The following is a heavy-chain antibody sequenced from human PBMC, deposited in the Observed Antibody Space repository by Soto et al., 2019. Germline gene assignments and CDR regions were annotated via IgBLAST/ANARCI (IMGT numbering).Heavy chain of an antibody. CDR2: ISAYNGNI. Sequence: ASVKVSCKASGYTFTSYGISWVRQAPGQGLEWMGWISAYNGNINYAQKLQGRVTMTTDTSTSTAYMELRSLRSDDTAVYYCARDVLLWFGEPIDYWGQGTLVTVSS. V-gene: IGHV1-18*04. J-gene: IGHJ4*02. CDR3: ARDVLLWFGEPIDY. CDR1: GYTFTSYG. D-gene: IGHD3-10*01.